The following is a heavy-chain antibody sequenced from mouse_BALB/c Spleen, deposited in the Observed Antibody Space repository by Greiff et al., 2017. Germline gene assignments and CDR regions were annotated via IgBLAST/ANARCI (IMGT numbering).Heavy chain of an antibody. CDR3: ARPPYGSSYDYAMDY. CDR2: ISSGGST. J-gene: IGHJ4*01. D-gene: IGHD1-1*01. V-gene: IGHV5-6-5*01. CDR1: GFTFSSFG. Sequence: EVHLVESGGGLVQPGGSRKLSCAASGFTFSSFGMHWVRQTPEKRLEWVASISSGGSTYYPDSVKGRFTISRDNAKNTLYLQMSSLKSEDTAMYYCARPPYGSSYDYAMDYWGQGTSVTVSS.